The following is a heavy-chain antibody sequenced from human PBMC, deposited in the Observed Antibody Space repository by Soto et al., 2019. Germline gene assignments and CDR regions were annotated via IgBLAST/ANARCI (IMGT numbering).Heavy chain of an antibody. D-gene: IGHD3-10*01. CDR3: AGEDYYGSGSYYNNDAFAI. J-gene: IGHJ3*02. V-gene: IGHV1-69*08. CDR2: IIPILGIA. CDR1: GGTFSTYI. Sequence: QAQLVQSGAEVKKPGSSVKVSCKASGGTFSTYIISWVRQAPGQGLEWMGRIIPILGIANYAQNFQGRVTITADKSTSTVYMELSSLRSEDTAVYYCAGEDYYGSGSYYNNDAFAIWGQGTMVTVSS.